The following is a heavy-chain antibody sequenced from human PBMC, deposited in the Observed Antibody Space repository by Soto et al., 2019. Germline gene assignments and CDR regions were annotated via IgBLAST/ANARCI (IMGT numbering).Heavy chain of an antibody. J-gene: IGHJ5*02. CDR2: IYYSGST. CDR1: GGSISNYY. CDR3: ARGKVVVVPAAMRRRNWFDP. Sequence: SETLSLTCTVSGGSISNYYWSWIRQPPGKGLEWIGYIYYSGSTNYNPSLKSRVTISVDTSKNQFSLKLSSVTAADTAVYYCARGKVVVVPAAMRRRNWFDPWGQGTLVTVSS. D-gene: IGHD2-2*01. V-gene: IGHV4-59*12.